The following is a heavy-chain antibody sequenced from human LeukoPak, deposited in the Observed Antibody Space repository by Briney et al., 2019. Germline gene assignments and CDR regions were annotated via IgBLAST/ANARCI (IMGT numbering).Heavy chain of an antibody. Sequence: PSETLSLTCTVSGGSIISSDYHWGWVRQPPGKGLEWIGTISYSGNTDYNPSLKSRVTISVDTSKNQFSLKLSSVTAADTAVYYCARARGTVTTTPPFDYWGQGTLVTVSS. J-gene: IGHJ4*02. CDR2: ISYSGNT. V-gene: IGHV4-39*07. CDR3: ARARGTVTTTPPFDY. D-gene: IGHD4-17*01. CDR1: GGSIISSDYH.